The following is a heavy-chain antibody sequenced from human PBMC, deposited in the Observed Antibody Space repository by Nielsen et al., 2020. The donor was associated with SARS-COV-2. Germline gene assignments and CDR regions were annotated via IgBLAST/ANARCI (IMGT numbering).Heavy chain of an antibody. CDR2: VSRTGFVL. CDR3: AKDAYGSGSYIDH. Sequence: SSGGYYWSWIRQHPGKGLEWVSGVSRTGFVLGYADSVKGRFTISRDTAKNSLYLQMNSLRPEDTAFYYCAKDAYGSGSYIDHWGQGTLVTISS. D-gene: IGHD3-10*01. CDR1: SSGGYY. J-gene: IGHJ4*02. V-gene: IGHV3-9*01.